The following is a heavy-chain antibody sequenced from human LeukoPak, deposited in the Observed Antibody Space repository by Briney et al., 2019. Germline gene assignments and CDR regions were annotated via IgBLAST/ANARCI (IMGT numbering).Heavy chain of an antibody. D-gene: IGHD6-13*01. V-gene: IGHV4-61*09. CDR2: IYTSGST. CDR1: GGSISSGSYY. J-gene: IGHJ3*02. CDR3: ARDCESSSCRGAFDI. Sequence: PSETLSLTCTVSGGSISSGSYYWSWIRQPAGKGLEWIGHIYTSGSTNYNPSLKSRVTISVDTSKNQFSLKLSSVTAADTAVYYCARDCESSSCRGAFDIWGQGTMVTVSS.